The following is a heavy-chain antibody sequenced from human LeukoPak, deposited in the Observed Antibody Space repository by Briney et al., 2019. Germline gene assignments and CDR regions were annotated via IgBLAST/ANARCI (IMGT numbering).Heavy chain of an antibody. D-gene: IGHD3-10*01. J-gene: IGHJ5*02. V-gene: IGHV3-48*01. CDR3: ASLYGSGPNWFDP. Sequence: GGSLRLSCAASGFTFSNAWMSWVRQAPGKGLEWASYISSSSSTIYYADSVKGRFTISRDNAKNSLYLQMNSLRAEDTAVYYCASLYGSGPNWFDPWGQGTLVTVSS. CDR2: ISSSSSTI. CDR1: GFTFSNAW.